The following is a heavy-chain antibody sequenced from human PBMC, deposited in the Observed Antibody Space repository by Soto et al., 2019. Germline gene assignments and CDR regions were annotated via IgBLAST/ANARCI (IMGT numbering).Heavy chain of an antibody. Sequence: PGGSLRLSCAASGFTFSSYSMNWVRQAPGKGLEWVSYISISSSTIYYADSVKGRFTISXXXAXXSXXLXXNXXRAXDTAVYYCARGHMGGYNHFDYWGQGTLVTVSS. J-gene: IGHJ4*02. CDR3: ARGHMGGYNHFDY. D-gene: IGHD5-12*01. CDR2: ISISSSTI. CDR1: GFTFSSYS. V-gene: IGHV3-48*01.